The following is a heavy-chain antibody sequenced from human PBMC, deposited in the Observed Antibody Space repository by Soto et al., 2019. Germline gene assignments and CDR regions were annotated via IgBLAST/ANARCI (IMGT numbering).Heavy chain of an antibody. J-gene: IGHJ4*02. CDR2: IYYSGST. CDR1: GGSISSGSYY. Sequence: PSETLSLTCTVSGGSISSGSYYWGWIRQPPGKGLEWIASIYYSGSTYYNPSLKSRVTIFVDTSKNQFSLKLSSVTAADTAVYYCARGNDFWSGHYYFDYWGQGTLVTVSS. D-gene: IGHD3-3*01. V-gene: IGHV4-39*07. CDR3: ARGNDFWSGHYYFDY.